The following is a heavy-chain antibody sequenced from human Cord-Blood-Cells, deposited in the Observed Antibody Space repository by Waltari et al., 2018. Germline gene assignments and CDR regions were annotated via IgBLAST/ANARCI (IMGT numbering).Heavy chain of an antibody. CDR3: ARRGTYYYGSGSYYTAEYFQH. J-gene: IGHJ1*01. V-gene: IGHV4-39*07. Sequence: QLQLQESGPGLVKPSETLSLTCTVSGGSISSSSYYWGWIRQPPGKGLEWIGSIYYSGRTYYNPSLKSRVTISVDTSKNQFSLKLSSVTAADTAVYYCARRGTYYYGSGSYYTAEYFQHWGQGTLVTVSS. D-gene: IGHD3-10*01. CDR1: GGSISSSSYY. CDR2: IYYSGRT.